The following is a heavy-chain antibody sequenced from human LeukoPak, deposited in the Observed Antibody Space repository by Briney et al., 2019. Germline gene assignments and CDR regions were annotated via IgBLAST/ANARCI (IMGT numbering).Heavy chain of an antibody. Sequence: SETLSLTCTVSGGSISSYYWSWIRQPPGKGLEWIGEINHSGSTNYNPSLKSRVTISVDTSKNQFSLKLSSVTAADTAVYYCAGDSSGYYYFDYRGQGTLVTVSS. D-gene: IGHD3-22*01. CDR2: INHSGST. V-gene: IGHV4-34*01. CDR1: GGSISSYY. J-gene: IGHJ4*02. CDR3: AGDSSGYYYFDY.